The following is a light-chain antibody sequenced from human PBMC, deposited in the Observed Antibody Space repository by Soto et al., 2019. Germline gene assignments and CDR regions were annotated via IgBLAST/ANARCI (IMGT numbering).Light chain of an antibody. CDR1: QSVDGN. V-gene: IGKV3-15*01. CDR3: QQYNNWPKM. J-gene: IGKJ1*01. CDR2: RAS. Sequence: QSPATVSGSPGERATLSCRASQSVDGNLAWYQQKPGQSPRLLIYRASTRATGVLARFSGSGSGTEFTLTISSLQSEDFAVYYCQQYNNWPKMFGQGTKVDIK.